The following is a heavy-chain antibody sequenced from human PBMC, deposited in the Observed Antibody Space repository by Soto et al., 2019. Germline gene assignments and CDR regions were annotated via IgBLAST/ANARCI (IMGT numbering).Heavy chain of an antibody. J-gene: IGHJ6*02. CDR2: IYYSGST. V-gene: IGHV4-61*01. CDR3: ARDYGDYDYYYYGMDV. CDR1: GGSVGSGSYY. D-gene: IGHD4-17*01. Sequence: SETLSLTCTVSGGSVGSGSYYWSWIRQPPGKGLEWIGYIYYSGSTNYNPSLKSRVTISVDTSKNQFSLKLSSVTAADTAVYYCARDYGDYDYYYYGMDVWGQGTTVTVSS.